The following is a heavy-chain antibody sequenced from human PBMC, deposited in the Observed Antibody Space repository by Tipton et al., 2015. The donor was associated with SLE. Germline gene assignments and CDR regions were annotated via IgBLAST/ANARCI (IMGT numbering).Heavy chain of an antibody. CDR3: ARDLSGLGSNGDYFEY. CDR2: IYTGGNT. J-gene: IGHJ4*02. V-gene: IGHV4-59*11. Sequence: TLSLTCTVSGGSISSHYWSWIRQPPGKGLEWIGCIYTGGNTNYNPSLKSRVTISLHTSNNQFSLRLTSVTGADTAVYYCARDLSGLGSNGDYFEYWGQGTLVTVSS. D-gene: IGHD2-8*01. CDR1: GGSISSHY.